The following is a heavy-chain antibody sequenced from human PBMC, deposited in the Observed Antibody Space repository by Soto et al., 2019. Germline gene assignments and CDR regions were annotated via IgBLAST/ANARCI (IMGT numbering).Heavy chain of an antibody. V-gene: IGHV4-59*01. CDR3: AXDRICSGGSCFARRFDP. Sequence: SETLSLTCTVSGGSISSYYWSWIRQPPGKGLEWIGYIYYSGSTNYNPSLKSRVTISVDTSKNQFSLKLSSVTAADTAVYYCAXDRICSGGSCFARRFDPWGQGTLVTVSS. CDR1: GGSISSYY. D-gene: IGHD2-15*01. CDR2: IYYSGST. J-gene: IGHJ5*02.